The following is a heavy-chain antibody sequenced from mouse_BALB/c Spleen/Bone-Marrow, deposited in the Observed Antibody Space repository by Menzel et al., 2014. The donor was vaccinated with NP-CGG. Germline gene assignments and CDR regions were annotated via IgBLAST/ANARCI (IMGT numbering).Heavy chain of an antibody. V-gene: IGHV1-7*01. J-gene: IGHJ3*01. Sequence: QVQLQQPGAELAKPGASVKMSCKASGYTFTNYWMHWVKQRPGQGLEWIGYINPSTGYTEYNQKFKEKATLTADKSSSTAYMQLSSLTSEDPAVYYCARGYQRTLAYWGQGTLVTVSA. CDR3: ARGYQRTLAY. CDR1: GYTFTNYW. CDR2: INPSTGYT.